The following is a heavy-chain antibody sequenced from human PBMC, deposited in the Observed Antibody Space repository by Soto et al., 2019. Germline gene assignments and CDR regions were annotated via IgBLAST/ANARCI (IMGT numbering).Heavy chain of an antibody. CDR2: ISAYNGNT. J-gene: IGHJ4*02. Sequence: QVQLVQSGADVKKPGASVKVSCKASGYTFTSYGISWVRQAPGQGLAWMGWISAYNGNTNYAQKLQGRVTMTTDTYTSTAYMELRSLRSDDTAVYYCARATRGYSYGLLTRYDYWGQGTLVTVSS. D-gene: IGHD5-18*01. CDR3: ARATRGYSYGLLTRYDY. V-gene: IGHV1-18*04. CDR1: GYTFTSYG.